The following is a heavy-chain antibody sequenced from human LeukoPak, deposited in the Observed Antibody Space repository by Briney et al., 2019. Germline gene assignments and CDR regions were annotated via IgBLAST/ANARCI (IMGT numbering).Heavy chain of an antibody. J-gene: IGHJ4*02. CDR1: GGSISSSSYY. CDR3: ARLEALYYFDY. Sequence: SETLSLTCTVSGGSISSSSYYWGWIRQPPGKGLEWIGSIYYSGSTYYNPFLKSRVTISVDTSKNQFSLKLSSVTAADTAVYYCARLEALYYFDYWGQGTLVTVSS. V-gene: IGHV4-39*01. CDR2: IYYSGST.